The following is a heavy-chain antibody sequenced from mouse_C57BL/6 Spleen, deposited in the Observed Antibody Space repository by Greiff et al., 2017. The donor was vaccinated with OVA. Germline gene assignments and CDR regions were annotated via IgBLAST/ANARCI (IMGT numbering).Heavy chain of an antibody. D-gene: IGHD1-1*01. CDR2: IDPETGGP. V-gene: IGHV1-15*01. Sequence: QVQLQQSGAELVRPGASVTLSCKASGYTFTDYEMHWVKQTPVHGLEWIGAIDPETGGPAYNQKFKGKAILTADKSYSTAYMELRSLTSEDSAVYSCTREDGSSYGWFAYWGQGTLVTVSA. CDR1: GYTFTDYE. J-gene: IGHJ3*01. CDR3: TREDGSSYGWFAY.